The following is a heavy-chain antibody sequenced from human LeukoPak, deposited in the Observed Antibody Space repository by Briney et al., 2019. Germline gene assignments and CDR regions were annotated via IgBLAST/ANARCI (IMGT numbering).Heavy chain of an antibody. CDR1: GFTLSGYY. CDR2: VNEGGSEE. Sequence: GGSLRLSCAASGFTLSGYYMTWVRQAPGKRLEWVANVNEGGSEEHYVDSVKGRFTISRDNAKNSLFLQMNSLRDKDAAVYYCARGGRSPDYWGQGTLVIVSS. V-gene: IGHV3-7*04. CDR3: ARGGRSPDY. J-gene: IGHJ4*02.